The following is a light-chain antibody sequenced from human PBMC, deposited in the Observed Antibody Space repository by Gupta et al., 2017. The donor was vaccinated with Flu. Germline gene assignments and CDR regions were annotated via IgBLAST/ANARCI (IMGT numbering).Light chain of an antibody. J-gene: IGKJ2*02. Sequence: DVVMTQSPLSLPVTLGQPASISCRSSQSLVYKNGITYLNWFQQRPGQSPRRLIYEVSNRDSGVPDRFSGSGSGTDFTLKRIRGEAEDVWVYYCMRGKHQWTFGQGTRLEI. CDR1: QSLVYKNGITY. V-gene: IGKV2-30*01. CDR2: EVS. CDR3: MRGKHQWT.